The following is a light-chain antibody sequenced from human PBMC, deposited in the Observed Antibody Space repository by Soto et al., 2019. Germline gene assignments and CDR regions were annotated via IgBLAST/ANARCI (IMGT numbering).Light chain of an antibody. Sequence: QTVVTQSPSASASLGASVKLTCTLSSGHSNYAIAWHQQQPEKCPRYLMKVNSDGSHRKGDGIPDRFSGSSSGAQRYLTISSLQSEDEADYYCQTWGTGIRVFGTGTKVTVL. CDR3: QTWGTGIRV. CDR1: SGHSNYA. J-gene: IGLJ1*01. V-gene: IGLV4-69*01. CDR2: VNSDGSH.